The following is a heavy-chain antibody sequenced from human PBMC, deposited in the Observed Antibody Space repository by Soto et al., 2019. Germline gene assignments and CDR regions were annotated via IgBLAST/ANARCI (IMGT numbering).Heavy chain of an antibody. CDR3: AKAKNDYNWDNKPPFDY. Sequence: GGSLRLSCEASGFTLRSYAMTWIRQAPGKGLEWVSLISANDVGTYYAESVKTRFTISTDQSRNTVYLQMDSLRADDTAIYYCAKAKNDYNWDNKPPFDYWGQGTLVTVSS. J-gene: IGHJ4*02. V-gene: IGHV3-23*01. CDR1: GFTLRSYA. D-gene: IGHD1-20*01. CDR2: ISANDVGT.